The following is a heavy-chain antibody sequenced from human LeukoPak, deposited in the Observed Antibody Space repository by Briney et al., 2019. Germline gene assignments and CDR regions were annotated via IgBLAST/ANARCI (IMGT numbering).Heavy chain of an antibody. CDR2: IYYSGAT. D-gene: IGHD3-22*01. CDR1: GGSVSSGNYY. CDR3: ARASTYYYDSSGYLPTHRFDC. V-gene: IGHV4-61*01. Sequence: SSETLSLTCTVSGGSVSSGNYYWSWIRQPPGKGLEWIGHIYYSGATNYNPSLKSRVTISIDTSRHQFSLKLSSVTAADTAVYFCARASTYYYDSSGYLPTHRFDCWGQGTLVTVSS. J-gene: IGHJ4*02.